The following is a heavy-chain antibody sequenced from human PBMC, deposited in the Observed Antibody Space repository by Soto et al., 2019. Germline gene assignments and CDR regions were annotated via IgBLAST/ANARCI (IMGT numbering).Heavy chain of an antibody. Sequence: EVQLLESGGGLVQPGGSLRLSCAASGFTFSSYGMTWVRQAPGKGLEWVSFSSATGAGTYYADSVKGRFTISRDNSKNTVYLQMTSLRADDTAVYYCAKERRAGGNDGFYSDFWGQGAGVIVSS. CDR2: SSATGAGT. CDR1: GFTFSSYG. V-gene: IGHV3-23*01. CDR3: AKERRAGGNDGFYSDF. J-gene: IGHJ4*02. D-gene: IGHD3-3*01.